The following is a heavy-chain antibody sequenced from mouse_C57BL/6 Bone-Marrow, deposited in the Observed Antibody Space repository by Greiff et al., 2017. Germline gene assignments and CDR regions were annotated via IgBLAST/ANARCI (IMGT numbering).Heavy chain of an antibody. Sequence: VQLQQPVAELVRPGASVKLSCTASGFNIKNTYMHWVKQRPEQGLEWIGRIDPANGNTKYAPKFQGKATITADTSSNTAYLQLSSLTSEDTAIYYCARIPITTRINYYAMDYWGQGNSVTVTA. CDR3: ARIPITTRINYYAMDY. D-gene: IGHD1-1*01. CDR1: GFNIKNTY. CDR2: IDPANGNT. V-gene: IGHV14-3*01. J-gene: IGHJ4*01.